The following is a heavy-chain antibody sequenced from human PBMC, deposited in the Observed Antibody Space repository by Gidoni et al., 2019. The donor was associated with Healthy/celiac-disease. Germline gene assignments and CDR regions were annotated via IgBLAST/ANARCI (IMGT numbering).Heavy chain of an antibody. V-gene: IGHV1-69*04. CDR3: ARDLGGQSPY. D-gene: IGHD1-26*01. J-gene: IGHJ4*02. CDR1: GGTFSSYP. Sequence: QVQLVQSRAEVKQPGSSVKVSCKASGGTFSSYPISWVRQAPGQGLEWMGRIIPILGIANYAQKFQGRVTITADKSTSTAYMELSSLRSEDTAVYYCARDLGGQSPYWGQGTLVTVSS. CDR2: IIPILGIA.